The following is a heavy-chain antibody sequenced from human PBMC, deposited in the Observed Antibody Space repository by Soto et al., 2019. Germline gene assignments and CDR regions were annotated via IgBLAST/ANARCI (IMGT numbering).Heavy chain of an antibody. CDR3: ARVGVDVVATSAFDY. Sequence: QVQLVQSGAEVKKPGSSVKVSCKASGGTFNNYAISWVRQAPGQGIEWMGGIIPIIGTADYAHKFQGRLAISAVVSTGTTFMELSSLRSEDTALYYCARVGVDVVATSAFDYWCQGTLVTVSS. D-gene: IGHD5-12*01. J-gene: IGHJ4*02. CDR2: IIPIIGTA. CDR1: GGTFNNYA. V-gene: IGHV1-69*01.